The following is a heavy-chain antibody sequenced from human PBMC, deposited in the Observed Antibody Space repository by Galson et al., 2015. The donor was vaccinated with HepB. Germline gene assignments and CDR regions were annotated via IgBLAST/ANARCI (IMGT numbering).Heavy chain of an antibody. CDR3: VRVVKQRVTYYYDYIDV. J-gene: IGHJ6*02. Sequence: SVKVSCKASGYTFSTYDINWVRQATGQGLEWLGWMNPDSGNTGYAQRFQGRVTLTRNTSISTAYMELSSLRSEDTAMYYCVRVVKQRVTYYYDYIDVWGQGTTVTVSS. D-gene: IGHD6-25*01. V-gene: IGHV1-8*01. CDR1: GYTFSTYD. CDR2: MNPDSGNT.